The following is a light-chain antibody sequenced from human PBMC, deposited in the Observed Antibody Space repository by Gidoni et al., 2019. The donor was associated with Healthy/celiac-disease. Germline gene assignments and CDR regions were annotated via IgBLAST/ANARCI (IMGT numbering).Light chain of an antibody. V-gene: IGKV1-39*01. J-gene: IGKJ2*01. CDR2: AAS. Sequence: DIQMTPSPSSLSASVGDRVTITCRASPSISSYLNWYQQKPGKAPKLLIYAASSLQSGVPSRFGGSGSGTAFTLTIISLQPEDVATYYCQQSYSTSYTCGQXTKLEIK. CDR3: QQSYSTSYT. CDR1: PSISSY.